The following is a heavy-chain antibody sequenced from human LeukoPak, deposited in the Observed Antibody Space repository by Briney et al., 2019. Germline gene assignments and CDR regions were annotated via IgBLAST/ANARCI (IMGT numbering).Heavy chain of an antibody. J-gene: IGHJ4*02. V-gene: IGHV1-2*02. D-gene: IGHD6-19*01. CDR3: ARDAGELSVAGRKYYLDY. Sequence: ASVKVSCKASGYTSTVYYMHSVRHAPGQGREWRGWFYPIMGGTNYAQKFQGRVSTTRDTSISTAYMELSRLRSDDTAVYYGARDAGELSVAGRKYYLDYWGQGTLVTVSS. CDR2: FYPIMGGT. CDR1: GYTSTVYY.